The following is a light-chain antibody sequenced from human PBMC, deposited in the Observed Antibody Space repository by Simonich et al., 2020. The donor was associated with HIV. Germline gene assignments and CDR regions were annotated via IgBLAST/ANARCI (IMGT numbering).Light chain of an antibody. CDR1: QSISSW. CDR2: AAS. Sequence: DIQMTQSPSTLSASVGDRVTITCRASQSISSWLAWYQQKPGKAPKLLLYAASRLESGVSSRFSGSGSGTDFTLTISSLQPEDFATYYCQQSYSTPQTFGQGTKVEIK. V-gene: IGKV1-39*01. CDR3: QQSYSTPQT. J-gene: IGKJ1*01.